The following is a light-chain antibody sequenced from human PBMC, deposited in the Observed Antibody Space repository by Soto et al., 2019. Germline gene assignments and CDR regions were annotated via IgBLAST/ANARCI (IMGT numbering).Light chain of an antibody. CDR1: QTVGRNY. CDR3: QQYAASPLT. V-gene: IGKV3-20*01. CDR2: HAS. Sequence: EIVLTQSPGTLSLSPGGRATLSCRASQTVGRNYLAWYQQKPGQAPRLLIYHASNRATGIPDRFSGSGSGTDFTLTISRLEPEDFAVYYCQQYAASPLTFGGGAKVEI. J-gene: IGKJ4*01.